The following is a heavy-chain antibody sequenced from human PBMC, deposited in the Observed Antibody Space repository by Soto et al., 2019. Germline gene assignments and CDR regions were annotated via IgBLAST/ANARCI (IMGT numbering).Heavy chain of an antibody. CDR2: ISDGGERT. CDR3: ARDRSTDFGLDV. Sequence: EVLLLESGGDSVQPGGSLRLSCVATGCTFSDYVMSWVRQVPGKGLEWVSSISDGGERTDYRDSVRGRFTISRDNARFTLHLQMNSLRVDDTATYFCARDRSTDFGLDVWGQGTTVTVSS. CDR1: GCTFSDYV. V-gene: IGHV3-23*01. D-gene: IGHD3-3*01. J-gene: IGHJ6*02.